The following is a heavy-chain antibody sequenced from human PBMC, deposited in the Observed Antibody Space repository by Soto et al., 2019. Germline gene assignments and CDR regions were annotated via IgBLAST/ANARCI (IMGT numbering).Heavy chain of an antibody. V-gene: IGHV3-33*01. CDR2: IWHDGNNK. Sequence: QVQLVESGGGVVQPGRSLRLSCAASGFTFSNYGMHWVRQAPGKGLEWVAIIWHDGNNKYYADSVKGRFIISRDNSKKTLYLEMNSLRAEDTAVYYCARAGGTTVTGLWHFDSWGQGTLVTVSS. CDR1: GFTFSNYG. CDR3: ARAGGTTVTGLWHFDS. D-gene: IGHD4-17*01. J-gene: IGHJ4*02.